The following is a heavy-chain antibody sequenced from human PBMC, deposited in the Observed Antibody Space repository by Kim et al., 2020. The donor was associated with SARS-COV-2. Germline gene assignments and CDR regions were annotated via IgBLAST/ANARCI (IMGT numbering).Heavy chain of an antibody. CDR2: INAGNGNT. CDR1: GYTFTSYA. J-gene: IGHJ4*02. CDR3: ARAEGLYYYGSGSYALDY. D-gene: IGHD3-10*01. Sequence: ASVKVSCKASGYTFTSYAMHWVRQAPGQRLEWMGWINAGNGNTKYSQKFQGRVTITRDTSASTAYMELSSLRSEDTAVYYCARAEGLYYYGSGSYALDYWGRGTLVTVSS. V-gene: IGHV1-3*01.